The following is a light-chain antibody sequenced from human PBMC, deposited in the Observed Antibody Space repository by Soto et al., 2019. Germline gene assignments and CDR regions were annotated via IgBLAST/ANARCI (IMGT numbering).Light chain of an antibody. J-gene: IGKJ1*01. CDR2: GIS. CDR3: QQYGSSPGT. CDR1: QSVDNY. Sequence: EIVLTQSPGTLSLSTGERATLSCRASQSVDNYLAWYQQKPGQAPRLLIYGISSRATGIPDRFSGSGSGTDFTLTISRLEPEDFAVYYCQQYGSSPGTFGQGTKV. V-gene: IGKV3-20*01.